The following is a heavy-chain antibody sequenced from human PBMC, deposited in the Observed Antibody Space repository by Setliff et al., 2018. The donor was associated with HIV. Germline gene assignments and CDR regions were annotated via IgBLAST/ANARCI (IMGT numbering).Heavy chain of an antibody. J-gene: IGHJ6*03. V-gene: IGHV1-69*13. CDR3: AKAVRGYGSTYYNYYYMDV. Sequence: GASVKVSCKTSRRTFSEDAINWVRQAPGEGLEWVGGITHILGTADYAEKFQGRVTVTADGPRSTGYLEVCNLRSEDTAVYYCAKAVRGYGSTYYNYYYMDVWGKGTTVTVSS. CDR2: ITHILGTA. D-gene: IGHD3-10*01. CDR1: RRTFSEDA.